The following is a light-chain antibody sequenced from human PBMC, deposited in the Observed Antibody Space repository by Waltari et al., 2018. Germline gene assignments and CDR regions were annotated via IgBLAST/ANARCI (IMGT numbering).Light chain of an antibody. Sequence: QSALTQPRSVSGSPGQSVTISCTGTNSDVGGYKYVSWYQQPPDKAPGLIIYDVYTRPSGVPNRFSDSESANTASLTISGLQSEDEADYYCCSYAGSFTWVFGTGTKVTVL. CDR3: CSYAGSFTWV. J-gene: IGLJ1*01. CDR2: DVY. CDR1: NSDVGGYKY. V-gene: IGLV2-11*01.